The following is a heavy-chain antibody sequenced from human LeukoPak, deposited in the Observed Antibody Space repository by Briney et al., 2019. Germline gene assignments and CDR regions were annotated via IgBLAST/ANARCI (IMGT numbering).Heavy chain of an antibody. J-gene: IGHJ4*02. CDR2: IWFDGSKT. D-gene: IGHD4-11*01. CDR1: GVTFIGYG. Sequence: PGGSLRLSCAASGVTFIGYGMHWVRQAPGKGLEWVAVIWFDGSKTCYADSVKGRFTISRDDSKNSLYLQMNSLRAEDTAVYFCARFFGNYQAFDYWGQGTLITVSS. V-gene: IGHV3-33*01. CDR3: ARFFGNYQAFDY.